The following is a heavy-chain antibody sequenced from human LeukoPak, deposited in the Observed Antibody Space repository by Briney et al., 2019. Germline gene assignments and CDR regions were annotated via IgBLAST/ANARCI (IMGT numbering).Heavy chain of an antibody. CDR1: GGSFSGYY. Sequence: PSETLSLTCAVYGGSFSGYYWSWIRQPPGKGLEWIGEINHSGSTNYNPSLKSRVTISVDTPKNQFSLNLSSVTAADTAVYYCARDLAGAFDSWGQGTLVTVSS. J-gene: IGHJ4*02. CDR3: ARDLAGAFDS. V-gene: IGHV4-34*01. CDR2: INHSGST. D-gene: IGHD7-27*01.